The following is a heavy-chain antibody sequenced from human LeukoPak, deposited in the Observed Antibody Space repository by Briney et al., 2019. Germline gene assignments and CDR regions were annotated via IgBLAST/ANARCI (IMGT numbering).Heavy chain of an antibody. D-gene: IGHD3-10*01. J-gene: IGHJ4*02. CDR2: ISGAGRET. V-gene: IGHV3-23*01. Sequence: GGSLRLSCEASGFTFGGSAMSWVRQAPGKGLEWISDISGAGRETYYADSVKGRFTISRDNSKNTLYLQLNSLGAEDTAVYYCARTVGRGPGGHFDYWGQGTLVIVSS. CDR3: ARTVGRGPGGHFDY. CDR1: GFTFGGSA.